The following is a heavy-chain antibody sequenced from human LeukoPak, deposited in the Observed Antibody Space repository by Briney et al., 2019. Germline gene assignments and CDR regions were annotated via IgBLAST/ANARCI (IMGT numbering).Heavy chain of an antibody. V-gene: IGHV3-23*01. Sequence: GGSLSLSCAASGFTFSGFAMTWVRQAPGKGLEWVSSIGSDYKTHYSESVKGRFAISRDNSKSTLFLQMNSLRAEDTALYYCAKSKRIFSGDYWGQGTLVTVSS. J-gene: IGHJ4*02. CDR3: AKSKRIFSGDY. CDR2: IGSDYKT. CDR1: GFTFSGFA. D-gene: IGHD2-15*01.